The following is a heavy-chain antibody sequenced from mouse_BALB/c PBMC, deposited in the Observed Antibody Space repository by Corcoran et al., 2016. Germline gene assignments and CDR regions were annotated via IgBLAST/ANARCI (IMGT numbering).Heavy chain of an antibody. CDR1: GYTFTSYV. Sequence: EVQLQQSGPELVKPGASVKMSCKASGYTFTSYVMHWVKQKLGQGLEWIGYINPYNDGTKYNEKFKGKATLTSDKSSSTAYMELSSLTSEDSAVYYCARRYYGSSYKDWYFDVWGAGTTVTVSS. CDR3: ARRYYGSSYKDWYFDV. CDR2: INPYNDGT. V-gene: IGHV1S136*01. D-gene: IGHD1-1*01. J-gene: IGHJ1*01.